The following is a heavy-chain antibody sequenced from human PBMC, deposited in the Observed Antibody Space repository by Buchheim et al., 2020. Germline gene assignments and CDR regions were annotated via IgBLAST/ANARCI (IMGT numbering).Heavy chain of an antibody. D-gene: IGHD3-22*01. J-gene: IGHJ4*02. CDR2: ISSSSSYT. CDR1: GFTFSHYY. V-gene: IGHV3-11*06. CDR3: ARVYYYDSSGYGDNFDY. Sequence: QVQLVESGGGLVKPGGSLRLSCAASGFTFSHYYMSWIRQAPGKGLEWVSYISSSSSYTNYADSVKGRFTISRDNAKNLLYLQMNSLRAEDTAVYYCARVYYYDSSGYGDNFDYWGQGTL.